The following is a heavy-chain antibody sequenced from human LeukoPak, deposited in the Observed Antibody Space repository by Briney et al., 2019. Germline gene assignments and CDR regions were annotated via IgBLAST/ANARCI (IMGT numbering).Heavy chain of an antibody. Sequence: PSETLSLTCAVYGGSFSGYYWSWIRQPPGKGLEWIGEINHSGSTNYNPSLKSRVTISVDTSKNQFSLKLSSVTAADTAVYYCARGRGMATIFGVLPRVPQRGYFDYWGQGTLVTVSS. CDR1: GGSFSGYY. D-gene: IGHD5-24*01. CDR2: INHSGST. V-gene: IGHV4-34*01. J-gene: IGHJ4*02. CDR3: ARGRGMATIFGVLPRVPQRGYFDY.